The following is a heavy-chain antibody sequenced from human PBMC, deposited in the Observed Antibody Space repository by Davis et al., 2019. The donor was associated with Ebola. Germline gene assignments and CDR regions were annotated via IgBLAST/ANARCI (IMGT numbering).Heavy chain of an antibody. CDR1: GFIFSSYG. Sequence: GESLKISCVASGFIFSSYGVHWVRQAPGKGLEWVAFIRYDGSNKYYADSVKGRFTISRDNSKNTLYLQMNSLRAEDTAVYYCARQGWSGYSLRHWLDPWGRGTLVTVSS. V-gene: IGHV3-30*02. D-gene: IGHD3-3*01. CDR3: ARQGWSGYSLRHWLDP. CDR2: IRYDGSNK. J-gene: IGHJ5*02.